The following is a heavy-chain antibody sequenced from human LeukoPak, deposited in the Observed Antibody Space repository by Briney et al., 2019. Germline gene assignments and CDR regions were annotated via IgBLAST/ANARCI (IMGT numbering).Heavy chain of an antibody. CDR3: ARGSDGVTTLTKNFDY. CDR2: IYCSGTT. D-gene: IGHD4-11*01. V-gene: IGHV4-59*01. Sequence: SETLSLTCTVSGGSISSYYWSWIRQPPGKGLEWIGHIYCSGTTNYNPSLKSRVTISADTSKNQFSLKLSSVTAADTAVYYCARGSDGVTTLTKNFDYWGQGTLVTVSS. J-gene: IGHJ4*02. CDR1: GGSISSYY.